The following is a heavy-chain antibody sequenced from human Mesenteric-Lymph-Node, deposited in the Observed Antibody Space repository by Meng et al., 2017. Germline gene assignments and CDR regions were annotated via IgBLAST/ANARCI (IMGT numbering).Heavy chain of an antibody. V-gene: IGHV4-34*01. CDR2: INHSEST. D-gene: IGHD1-26*01. CDR1: GGSFSGYY. CDR3: ARAAGAAEYFQH. J-gene: IGHJ1*01. Sequence: QVLLQESGPGLVKPSETLSLTCAVYGGSFSGYYWSWIRQPPGKGLEWIGEINHSESTNYNPSLKSRVTISVDTSKNQFSLKLSSVTAADTAVYYCARAAGAAEYFQHWGQGTLVTVSS.